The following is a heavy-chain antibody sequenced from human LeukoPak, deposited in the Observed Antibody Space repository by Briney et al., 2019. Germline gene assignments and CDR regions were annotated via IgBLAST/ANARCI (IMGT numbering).Heavy chain of an antibody. CDR3: AKDRDDYGDDF. CDR1: GFTFTNFS. V-gene: IGHV3-30*02. J-gene: IGHJ4*02. CDR2: MRIGGTDK. D-gene: IGHD4-17*01. Sequence: PGGSLRLSCAPSGFTFTNFSMECVRQAPGKGLEWVARMRIGGTDKYYADSVKGRFTISRHNSKNMVYLQMNSLRVEDTVVYYCAKDRDDYGDDFWGQGTLVTVST.